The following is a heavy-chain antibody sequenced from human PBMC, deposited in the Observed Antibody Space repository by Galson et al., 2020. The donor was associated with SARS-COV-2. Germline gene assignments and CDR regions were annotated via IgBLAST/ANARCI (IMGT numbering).Heavy chain of an antibody. CDR1: GFSLTTSRMG. V-gene: IGHV2-5*01. CDR3: SHALYDYFGSGSYQFDY. CDR2: LYWNDDT. D-gene: IGHD3-10*01. J-gene: IGHJ4*02. Sequence: VSGPTLVKPTQTLTLTCTFSGFSLTTSRMGVGWVRQPPGKALEWLALLYWNDDTRYSPSLESRLTISKDTSRNQVVLTMTNMDPMDTATYYCSHALYDYFGSGSYQFDYWGQGTLVTVSS.